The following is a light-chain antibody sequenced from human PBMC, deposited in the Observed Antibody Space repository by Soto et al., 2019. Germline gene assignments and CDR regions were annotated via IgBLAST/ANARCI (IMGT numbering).Light chain of an antibody. CDR2: AAS. CDR1: QSVSSN. CDR3: QQYNNWPPWT. Sequence: EIVMTQSPATLSVSPGEGATLSCRASQSVSSNLAWYQQKPGQAPRLLIYAASTRATGIPARFSVSGSGTDFTLTISSLQSEDFAVYYCQQYNNWPPWTFGQGTKVEIK. J-gene: IGKJ1*01. V-gene: IGKV3-15*01.